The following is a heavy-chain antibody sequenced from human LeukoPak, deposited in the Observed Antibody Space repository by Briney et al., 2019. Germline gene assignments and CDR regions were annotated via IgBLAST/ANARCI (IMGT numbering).Heavy chain of an antibody. J-gene: IGHJ4*02. CDR1: GFTFSDYG. CDR2: IWYDGSYQ. V-gene: IGHV3-33*01. Sequence: PGGSLRLSCAASGFTFSDYGMHWVRQAPGKGLECVAVIWYDGSYQFYADSVKGRFTISRDNSKSTLYLEMNSPRAEDTAVYYCARGVVAAGYYFDYWGQGTLVTVSS. D-gene: IGHD2-21*01. CDR3: ARGVVAAGYYFDY.